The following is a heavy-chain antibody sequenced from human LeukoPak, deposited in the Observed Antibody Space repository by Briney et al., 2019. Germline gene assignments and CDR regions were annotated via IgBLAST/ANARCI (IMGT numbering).Heavy chain of an antibody. J-gene: IGHJ4*02. D-gene: IGHD6-6*01. Sequence: GGSLRLSCAASGFTFSSYSMNWVRQAPGKGLEWVSSISSSSSCIYYADSVKGRFTISRDKFMNTLYLQMNSLRAEDTAVYYCARGRGLPVRPPNEGFLDYWGRGTLVTVSS. CDR3: ARGRGLPVRPPNEGFLDY. CDR2: ISSSSSCI. CDR1: GFTFSSYS. V-gene: IGHV3-21*04.